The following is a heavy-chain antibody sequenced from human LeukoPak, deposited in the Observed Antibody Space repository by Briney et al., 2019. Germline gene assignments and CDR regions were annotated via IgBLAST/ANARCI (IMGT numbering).Heavy chain of an antibody. Sequence: PGGCLRLSCEASGFTFSNYAMTWVRQAPGKGLEWVSAITNSGGGTYYADSVRGRFTISRDNSKNTLYLQLNSLKADDTAVYYCVKFVGATAYWGQGTLVTVSS. CDR3: VKFVGATAY. J-gene: IGHJ4*02. CDR1: GFTFSNYA. D-gene: IGHD1-26*01. CDR2: ITNSGGGT. V-gene: IGHV3-23*01.